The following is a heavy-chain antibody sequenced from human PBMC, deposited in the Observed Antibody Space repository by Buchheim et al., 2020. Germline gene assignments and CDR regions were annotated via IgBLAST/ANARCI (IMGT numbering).Heavy chain of an antibody. J-gene: IGHJ4*02. D-gene: IGHD3-3*01. V-gene: IGHV3-66*02. CDR2: IYSGGST. CDR1: GFTVSSNY. CDR3: ARDFSGSGYYYRY. Sequence: EVQLVESGGGLVQPGGSLRLSCAASGFTVSSNYMSWVRQAPGKGLEWVSVIYSGGSTYYAASVKGRFTISRDTSKNTLYLQMNSLRAEDTAVYYCARDFSGSGYYYRYWGQGTL.